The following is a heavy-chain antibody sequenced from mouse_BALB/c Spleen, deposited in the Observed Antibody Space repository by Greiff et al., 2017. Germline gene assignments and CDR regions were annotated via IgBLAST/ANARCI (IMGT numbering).Heavy chain of an antibody. D-gene: IGHD2-4*01. J-gene: IGHJ4*01. CDR1: GYTFSSYW. CDR3: ARGGSTMITDYYAMDY. V-gene: IGHV1-9*01. Sequence: VQLQQSGAELMKPGASVKISCKATGYTFSSYWIEWVKQRPGHGLEWIGEILPGSGSTNYNEKFKGKATFTADTSSNTAYMQLSSLTSEDSAVYYCARGGSTMITDYYAMDYWGQGTSVTVSS. CDR2: ILPGSGST.